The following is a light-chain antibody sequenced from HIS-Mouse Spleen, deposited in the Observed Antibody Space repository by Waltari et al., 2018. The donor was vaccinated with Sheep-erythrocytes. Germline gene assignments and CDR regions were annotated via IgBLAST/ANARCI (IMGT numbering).Light chain of an antibody. J-gene: IGKJ4*01. CDR3: QQRSNWLT. CDR2: DAS. Sequence: EIVLTQSPATLSLSPGERDPLSCRASQSVSSYLAWYQQKPGQAPRLLIYDASNRATGIPARFSGSGSGTDFTLTISSLEPEDFAVYYCQQRSNWLTFGGGTKVEIK. CDR1: QSVSSY. V-gene: IGKV3-11*01.